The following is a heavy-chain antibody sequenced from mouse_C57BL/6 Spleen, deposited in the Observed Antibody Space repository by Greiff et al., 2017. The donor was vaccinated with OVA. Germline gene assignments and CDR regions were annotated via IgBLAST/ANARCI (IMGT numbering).Heavy chain of an antibody. V-gene: IGHV1-22*01. CDR1: GYTFTDYN. CDR3: AGGENYYSNYDWYFDV. J-gene: IGHJ1*03. Sequence: VQLQQSGPELVKPGASVKMSCKASGYTFTDYNMHWVKQSHGKSLEWIGYINPNNGGTSYNQKFKGKATLTVNKSSSTAYMELRSLTSEDSAVYSGAGGENYYSNYDWYFDVWGTGTTVTVSS. D-gene: IGHD2-5*01. CDR2: INPNNGGT.